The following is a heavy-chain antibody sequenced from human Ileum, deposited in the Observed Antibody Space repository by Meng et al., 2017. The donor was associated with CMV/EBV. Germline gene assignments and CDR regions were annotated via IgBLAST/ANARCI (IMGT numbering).Heavy chain of an antibody. CDR2: IKQDGSKK. CDR1: GFTFSSRW. CDR3: ARGGRGQVASSFDF. J-gene: IGHJ4*02. V-gene: IGHV3-7*01. D-gene: IGHD5-12*01. Sequence: GTLCLTCAVSGFTFSSRWMSWVRQAPGKGLEWVANIKQDGSKKYYVDSVKRRFTISRDNAKNTPYLQMNSLRAEDKAVYYCARGGRGQVASSFDFWGQGTLVTVSS.